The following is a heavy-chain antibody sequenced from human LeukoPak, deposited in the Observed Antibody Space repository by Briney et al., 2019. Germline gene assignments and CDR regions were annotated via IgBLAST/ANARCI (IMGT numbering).Heavy chain of an antibody. CDR3: ARVGYDFWSGYYFDY. CDR1: GYSISSGYY. D-gene: IGHD3-3*01. J-gene: IGHJ4*02. V-gene: IGHV4-38-2*01. CDR2: IYHSGST. Sequence: KTSETLSLTCAVSGYSISSGYYRGWIRQPPGKGLEWIGSIYHSGSTYYNPSLKSRVTISVDTSKNQFSLKLSSVTAADTAVYYCARVGYDFWSGYYFDYWGQGTLVTVSS.